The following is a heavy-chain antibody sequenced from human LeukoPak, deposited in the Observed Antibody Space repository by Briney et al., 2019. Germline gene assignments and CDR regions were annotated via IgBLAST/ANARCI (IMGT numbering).Heavy chain of an antibody. J-gene: IGHJ6*02. Sequence: GGSLRLSCAASGFTFSTYTMNWARQAPGKGLEWVSSISSSYSYIFYADSLKGRFTISRDNAKNSLYLQMNSLRAEDTAVYYCAREGVAGTYGMDVWGQGTTVTVSS. V-gene: IGHV3-21*01. D-gene: IGHD6-19*01. CDR3: AREGVAGTYGMDV. CDR1: GFTFSTYT. CDR2: ISSSYSYI.